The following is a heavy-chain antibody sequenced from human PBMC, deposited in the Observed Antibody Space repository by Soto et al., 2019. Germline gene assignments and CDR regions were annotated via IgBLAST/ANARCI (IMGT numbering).Heavy chain of an antibody. CDR1: GFTFSHYA. CDR3: AKDRDLLRAFDP. D-gene: IGHD1-26*01. J-gene: IGHJ3*01. Sequence: LXLSCATSGFTFSHYAMSWVRQAPVKGLEWVSGISASGGRTYYADSVKGRFTISRDNSKNTMYLQVSSLRAEDTAVYICAKDRDLLRAFDPWGQGTSVTVS. V-gene: IGHV3-23*01. CDR2: ISASGGRT.